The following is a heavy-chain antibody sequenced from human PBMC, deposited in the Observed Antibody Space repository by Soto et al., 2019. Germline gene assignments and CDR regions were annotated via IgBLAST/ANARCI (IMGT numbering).Heavy chain of an antibody. CDR2: TYSRSKWYN. D-gene: IGHD5-12*01. Sequence: SPSLSLPCAISGYRVSSNTASWNWVRQSPSRGLEWLGRTYSRSKWYNDYAVSVKSRIIINPDTSKNQFSLQLNSVTPEDTAVYYCAKGDNLGPKTGYAFDPWGQGILVTVSS. J-gene: IGHJ5*02. CDR3: AKGDNLGPKTGYAFDP. V-gene: IGHV6-1*01. CDR1: GYRVSSNTAS.